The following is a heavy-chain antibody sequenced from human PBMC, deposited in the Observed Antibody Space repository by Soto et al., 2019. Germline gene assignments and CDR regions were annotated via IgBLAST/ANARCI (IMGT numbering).Heavy chain of an antibody. Sequence: LSLTCTVSGGSISSYFWSWIRQPPGKGLEWIGYIYYSGSTNYNPSLKSRVTISVDTSKNQFSLKLSSVTAADTAVYYCARGYSYGIRVDYWGQGTLVTVSS. V-gene: IGHV4-59*01. CDR3: ARGYSYGIRVDY. J-gene: IGHJ4*02. D-gene: IGHD5-18*01. CDR2: IYYSGST. CDR1: GGSISSYF.